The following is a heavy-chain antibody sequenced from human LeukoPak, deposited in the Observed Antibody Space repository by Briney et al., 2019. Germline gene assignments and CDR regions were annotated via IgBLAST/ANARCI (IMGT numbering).Heavy chain of an antibody. CDR3: AREDVVVPPYGMDV. CDR1: GFTFSSYS. Sequence: GGSLRLSCAASGFTFSSYSMNWVRQAPGKGLEWGSYISSSSSTIYYADSVKGRFTISRDNAKNSLYLQMNSLRAEDTAVHYCAREDVVVPPYGMDVWGQGTTVTVSS. CDR2: ISSSSSTI. D-gene: IGHD2-2*01. J-gene: IGHJ6*02. V-gene: IGHV3-48*01.